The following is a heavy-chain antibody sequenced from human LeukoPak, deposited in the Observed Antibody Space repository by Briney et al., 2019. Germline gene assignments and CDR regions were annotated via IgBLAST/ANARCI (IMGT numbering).Heavy chain of an antibody. J-gene: IGHJ4*02. Sequence: GGSLRLSCVASGFAFGTYAMSWVRQAPGKGLEWVSTVSNGGSSTYYPDSVRGRFSVSRDNSKNTLYLQMNSLRAEDTATYYCASKGGHYYHFDDWGQGTLVTVSS. CDR3: ASKGGHYYHFDD. D-gene: IGHD3-22*01. V-gene: IGHV3-23*01. CDR2: VSNGGSST. CDR1: GFAFGTYA.